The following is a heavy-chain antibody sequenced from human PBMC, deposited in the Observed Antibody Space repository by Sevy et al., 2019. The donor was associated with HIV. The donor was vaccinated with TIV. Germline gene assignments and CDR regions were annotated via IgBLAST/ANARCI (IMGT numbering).Heavy chain of an antibody. D-gene: IGHD6-13*01. Sequence: GGSLRLSCVASGFTFSSYSMNWVRQAPGKGLEWVSYISSSSSTIYYADSVKGRFTISRDNAKNSLYLQMNSLRAEDTAVYYCARGGREQQLDYYYYYGMDVWGQGTTVTVSS. CDR3: ARGGREQQLDYYYYYGMDV. V-gene: IGHV3-48*01. CDR2: ISSSSSTI. J-gene: IGHJ6*02. CDR1: GFTFSSYS.